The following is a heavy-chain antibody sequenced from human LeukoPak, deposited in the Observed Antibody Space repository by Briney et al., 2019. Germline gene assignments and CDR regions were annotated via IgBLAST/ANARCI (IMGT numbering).Heavy chain of an antibody. J-gene: IGHJ4*02. Sequence: GGSLRLSCAASGFTFSSYAMSWVREAPGKGLEWVSAISGSGGSTYYADSVKGRFTISRDNSKNTLYLQMNSLRAEDTAVYYCARVRATLGQQGALDYWGQGTLVTVSS. CDR3: ARVRATLGQQGALDY. CDR1: GFTFSSYA. CDR2: ISGSGGST. D-gene: IGHD5-24*01. V-gene: IGHV3-23*01.